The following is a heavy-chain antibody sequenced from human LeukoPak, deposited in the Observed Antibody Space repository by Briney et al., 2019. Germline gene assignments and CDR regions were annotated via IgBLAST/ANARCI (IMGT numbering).Heavy chain of an antibody. J-gene: IGHJ4*02. V-gene: IGHV3-33*06. CDR3: AKDSCGWYGGDY. Sequence: PGRSLRLSCAASGFTFSSYGMHWVRQAPGKGLEWVAVIWYDGSNKYYADSVKGRFTISRDNSKNTLYLQMNSLRAEDTAVYYCAKDSCGWYGGDYWGQGTLVTVSS. D-gene: IGHD6-19*01. CDR1: GFTFSSYG. CDR2: IWYDGSNK.